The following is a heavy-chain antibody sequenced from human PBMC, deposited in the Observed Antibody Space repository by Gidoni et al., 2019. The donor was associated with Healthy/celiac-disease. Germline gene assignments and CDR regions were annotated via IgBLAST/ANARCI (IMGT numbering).Heavy chain of an antibody. J-gene: IGHJ4*02. V-gene: IGHV3-21*01. CDR3: ARVDFDY. CDR1: GFTFSSYS. Sequence: EVQVVESGGGRVKPGVSLRLACAASGFTFSSYSMNWVGQAPGKGLAWVSSISSSSSYIYYADSVKGLFTISRDNAKNSLYLQMNSLIAEDTAVYYCARVDFDYWGQGTLVTVSS. CDR2: ISSSSSYI.